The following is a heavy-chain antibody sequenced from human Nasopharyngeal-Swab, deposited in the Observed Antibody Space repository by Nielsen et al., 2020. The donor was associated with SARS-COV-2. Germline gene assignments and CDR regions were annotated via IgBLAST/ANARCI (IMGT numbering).Heavy chain of an antibody. CDR1: GFTFSSYR. CDR2: ISSSSSTI. Sequence: GGSLRLSCAASGFTFSSYRMNWVRQAPGKGLEWVSYISSSSSTIYKADSVKGRFTISRENAKSSLYLQMNIVRAEDTGVYYCARACGINLGLGVVGDMDVWGKGTTVTVSS. J-gene: IGHJ6*03. D-gene: IGHD3-3*01. CDR3: ARACGINLGLGVVGDMDV. V-gene: IGHV3-48*01.